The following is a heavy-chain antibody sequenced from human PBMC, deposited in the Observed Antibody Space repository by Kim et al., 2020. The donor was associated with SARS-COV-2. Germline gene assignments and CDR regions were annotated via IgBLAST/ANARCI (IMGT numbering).Heavy chain of an antibody. D-gene: IGHD3-10*01. J-gene: IGHJ4*02. V-gene: IGHV4-34*01. CDR2: IKHSGST. Sequence: SETLSLTCAVYGGSLSGYYWSWVRQPPGKGLEWVGAIKHSGSTNYNPSFKGRVTISVNTSKNQFSLKLSSVTAADKAVYYCAGLSITMVRGVITPFDYWGQGTLVTVSS. CDR3: AGLSITMVRGVITPFDY. CDR1: GGSLSGYY.